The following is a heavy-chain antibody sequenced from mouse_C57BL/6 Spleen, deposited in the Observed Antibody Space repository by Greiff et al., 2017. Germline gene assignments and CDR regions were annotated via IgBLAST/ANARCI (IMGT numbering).Heavy chain of an antibody. D-gene: IGHD4-1*01. CDR2: INPSTGGT. Sequence: EVQLQQSGPELVKPGASVKISCKASGYSFTGYYMNWVKQSPEKSLEWIGEINPSTGGTTYNQKFKAKATLTVDKSSSTAYMQLKSLTSEDSAVYYCARGAGTEYYYAMDYWGQGTSVTVSS. CDR1: GYSFTGYY. J-gene: IGHJ4*01. CDR3: ARGAGTEYYYAMDY. V-gene: IGHV1-42*01.